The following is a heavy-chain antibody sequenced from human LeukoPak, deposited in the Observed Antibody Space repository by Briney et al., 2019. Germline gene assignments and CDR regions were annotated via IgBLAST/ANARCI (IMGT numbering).Heavy chain of an antibody. V-gene: IGHV3-23*01. CDR2: IIGSGGST. CDR3: ANPYSSSWSFYYYGMDA. J-gene: IGHJ6*02. D-gene: IGHD6-13*01. Sequence: PGGSLRLSCAASGFTFSSYAMSWVRQAPGKGLEWVSAIIGSGGSTYYADSVKRRFTISRDNSKNTLYLQMNSLRAEDTAVYYCANPYSSSWSFYYYGMDAWGQGTTVTVSS. CDR1: GFTFSSYA.